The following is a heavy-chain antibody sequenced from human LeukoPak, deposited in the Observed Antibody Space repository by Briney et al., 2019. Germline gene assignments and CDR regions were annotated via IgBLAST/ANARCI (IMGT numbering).Heavy chain of an antibody. CDR1: GGSISSYY. CDR3: ASTPLLYCSSTSCYLHR. CDR2: IYYSGST. J-gene: IGHJ4*02. Sequence: PSETLSLTCTVSGGSISSYYLSWIRQPPGKGLEWIGYIYYSGSTNYNPSLKSRVTISVDTSKNQFSLKLSSVTAADTAVYYCASTPLLYCSSTSCYLHRWGQGTLVTVSS. V-gene: IGHV4-59*01. D-gene: IGHD2-2*01.